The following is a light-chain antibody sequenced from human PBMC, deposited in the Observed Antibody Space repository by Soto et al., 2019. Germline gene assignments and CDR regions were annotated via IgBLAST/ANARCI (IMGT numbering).Light chain of an antibody. CDR1: SSDIGVYDF. CDR2: DVT. V-gene: IGLV2-14*01. CDR3: SSYTTSTTRV. J-gene: IGLJ3*02. Sequence: QSALTQPASVSGSPGQSITISCTGTSSDIGVYDFVSWYQQHPGRAPKLLIYDVTNRPSGISDRFSGSKSGNTAALTISGLQPEDEADYYFSSYTTSTTRVFGVWTQLNVL.